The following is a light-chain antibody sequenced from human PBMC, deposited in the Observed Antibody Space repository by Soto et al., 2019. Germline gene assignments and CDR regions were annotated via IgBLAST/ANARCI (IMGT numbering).Light chain of an antibody. CDR2: AAS. V-gene: IGKV1-9*01. CDR3: QQLNGNPLFT. J-gene: IGKJ3*01. Sequence: IQLTQSPSSLSASVGDRVNITCRASQGISSYLAWYQQKPGRAPKLLIYAASTLQSGVPSRFSGSGSETDFTLTISSLQPEDYATYYCQQLNGNPLFTFGPGTKVDIK. CDR1: QGISSY.